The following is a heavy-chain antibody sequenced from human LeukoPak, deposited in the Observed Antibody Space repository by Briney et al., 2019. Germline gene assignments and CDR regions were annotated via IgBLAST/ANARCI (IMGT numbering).Heavy chain of an antibody. D-gene: IGHD3-10*01. V-gene: IGHV3-9*01. CDR1: GFTFDDSA. CDR2: ISWNSGTI. CDR3: AKIITYGFGYYFDY. Sequence: GGSLRLSCAASGFTFDDSAMHWVRQAPGKGLEWVSGISWNSGTIRYADSVKGRFTISRDNAKNSLYLQMNSLRAEDTAVYYCAKIITYGFGYYFDYWGQGTLVTVSS. J-gene: IGHJ4*02.